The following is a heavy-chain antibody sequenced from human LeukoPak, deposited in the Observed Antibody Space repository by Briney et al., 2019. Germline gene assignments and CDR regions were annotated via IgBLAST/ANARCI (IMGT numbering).Heavy chain of an antibody. CDR2: ISSSGST. CDR3: ARGPYSYDSSGAFDI. CDR1: GDSISSGDYY. D-gene: IGHD3-22*01. J-gene: IGHJ3*02. Sequence: SETLSLTCTVSGDSISSGDYYWSWIRQPPGKGLEWIGRISSSGSTNYNPSLKSRVTISVDTSKNQFSLKLSSVTAADTAVYFCARGPYSYDSSGAFDIWGQGTMVTVSS. V-gene: IGHV4-61*02.